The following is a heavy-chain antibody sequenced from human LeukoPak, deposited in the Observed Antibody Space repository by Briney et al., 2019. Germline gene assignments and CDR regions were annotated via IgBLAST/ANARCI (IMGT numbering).Heavy chain of an antibody. CDR3: ARRGDIVVVPAAITWFDP. J-gene: IGHJ5*02. V-gene: IGHV4-39*01. CDR1: GGSISSSSYY. CDR2: IYYSGST. Sequence: SETLSLTCTVSGGSISSSSYYWGWIRQPPGKGLEWIGSIYYSGSTYYNPSLKSRVTISVDTSKNQFSLKLSSVTAADTAVYYCARRGDIVVVPAAITWFDPWGQGTLVTVSS. D-gene: IGHD2-2*01.